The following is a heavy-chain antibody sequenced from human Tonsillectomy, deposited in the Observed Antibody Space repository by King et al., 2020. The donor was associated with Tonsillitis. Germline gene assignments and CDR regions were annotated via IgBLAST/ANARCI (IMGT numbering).Heavy chain of an antibody. CDR1: GFTFRSYA. CDR3: ARPLGTSWYWDAFDI. D-gene: IGHD6-13*01. Sequence: QVQLVESGGGVVQPGRSLRLSCGASGFTFRSYAMHLVRQAPGKGLEWVAVISYGGRDKYYADSVKGRFTISREISNNTLYLQMNSLRPEDTAIYYCARPLGTSWYWDAFDIWGQGTVVTVSS. V-gene: IGHV3-30*04. CDR2: ISYGGRDK. J-gene: IGHJ3*02.